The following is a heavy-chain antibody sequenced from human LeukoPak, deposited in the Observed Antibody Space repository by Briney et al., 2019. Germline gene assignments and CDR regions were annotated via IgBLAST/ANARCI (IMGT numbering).Heavy chain of an antibody. J-gene: IGHJ4*02. CDR3: TRDQTPYY. V-gene: IGHV3-49*04. CDR2: IRSKIYGGTP. Sequence: GGSLRLSCTASGFTFGDYAMTWVRQAPGKGLEWVGFIRSKIYGGTPEYAASVKGRFTISRDDSKGVAYLQMSSLKTEDTAVYYCTRDQTPYYWGQGTLVTVSS. CDR1: GFTFGDYA.